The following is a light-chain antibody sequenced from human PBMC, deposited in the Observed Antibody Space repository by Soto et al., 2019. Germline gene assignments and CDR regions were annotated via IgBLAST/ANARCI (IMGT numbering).Light chain of an antibody. J-gene: IGKJ5*01. V-gene: IGKV3-15*01. CDR2: GAS. Sequence: ILMTQSPSTLAVSPGERATLSCTASQSVSSNAAWYQQKPGQAPRLLIYGASTRATGIPARFSGSGSGTEFTLTISSLQSEDFAVYYCQQYNNWHPITFGQGTRLEIK. CDR1: QSVSSN. CDR3: QQYNNWHPIT.